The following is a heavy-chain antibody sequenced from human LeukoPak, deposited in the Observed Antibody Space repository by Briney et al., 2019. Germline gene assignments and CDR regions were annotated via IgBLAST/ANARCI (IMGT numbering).Heavy chain of an antibody. CDR1: GGSISSGGYY. V-gene: IGHV4-30-4*08. J-gene: IGHJ4*02. CDR2: IYYSGST. Sequence: SETLSLTCTVSGGSISSGGYYWSWIRQHPGKGLEWIGYIYYSGSTYYNPSLKSRVTISVDTSRNQFSLELSSVTAADTAVYYCARGLQFYYGTGSYVFDYWGQGTLVSVSS. CDR3: ARGLQFYYGTGSYVFDY. D-gene: IGHD3-10*01.